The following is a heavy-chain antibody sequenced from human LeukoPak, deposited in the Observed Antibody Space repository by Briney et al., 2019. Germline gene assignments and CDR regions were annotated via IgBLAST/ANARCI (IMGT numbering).Heavy chain of an antibody. CDR1: ELTLSDNY. V-gene: IGHV3-53*01. J-gene: IGHJ4*02. Sequence: GGSLRLSCAASELTLSDNYMSWIRQAPGRGLEWVSFIYSGGSTYYADSVRGRFIISRDTSKNTLYLQMNSLRAEDTAIYYCARRAGSYSHSYDYWGQGTLVTVSS. CDR3: ARRAGSYSHSYDY. D-gene: IGHD2-15*01. CDR2: IYSGGST.